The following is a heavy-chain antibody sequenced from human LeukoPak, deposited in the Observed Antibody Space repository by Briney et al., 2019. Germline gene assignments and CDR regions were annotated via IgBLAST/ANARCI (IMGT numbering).Heavy chain of an antibody. D-gene: IGHD3-22*01. V-gene: IGHV1-24*01. CDR3: AIAIIGTGYYSRFDG. CDR2: FDPEEGET. J-gene: IGHJ4*02. CDR1: GYSLSEIS. Sequence: ASVKVSCKVSGYSLSEISVHWVRQAPGKGLEWMGGFDPEEGETLYTQNFQGRVTVAEDTSTNTAYMELSSLRSEDTAVYYCAIAIIGTGYYSRFDGWGQGTLVTVSS.